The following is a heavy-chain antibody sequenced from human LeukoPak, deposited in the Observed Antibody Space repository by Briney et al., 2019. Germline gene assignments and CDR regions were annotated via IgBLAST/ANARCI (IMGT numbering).Heavy chain of an antibody. CDR3: TRGPLWVKERLFDP. CDR2: INQSGST. Sequence: SETLSLTCAVYGGSFSGHYWSWIRQPPGKGLEWIGEINQSGSTNYNPSLKSRVTISLDTSKNQFSLKLRSVTAADTAVYYCTRGPLWVKERLFDPWGQGILVTVSS. J-gene: IGHJ5*02. V-gene: IGHV4-34*01. D-gene: IGHD3-16*01. CDR1: GGSFSGHY.